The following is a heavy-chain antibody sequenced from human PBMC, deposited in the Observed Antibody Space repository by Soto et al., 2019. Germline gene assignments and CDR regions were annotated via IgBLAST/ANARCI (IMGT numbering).Heavy chain of an antibody. J-gene: IGHJ4*02. D-gene: IGHD3-16*01. V-gene: IGHV6-1*01. CDR3: GRGANYEDVWSSPPGAFDY. CDR1: GDSVSIISTA. CDR2: TYDRSKSHT. Sequence: PSQTLCLTCAISGDSVSIISTASNWIRQYPSRGLELLGRTYDRSKSHTDYAISVKSRITINPQTPKNHFSLQLKSLTPQYTAVYYCGRGANYEDVWSSPPGAFDYWGQGTLVTVSS.